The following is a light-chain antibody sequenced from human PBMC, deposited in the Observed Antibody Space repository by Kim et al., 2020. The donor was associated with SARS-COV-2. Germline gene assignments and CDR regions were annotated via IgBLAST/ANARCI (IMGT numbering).Light chain of an antibody. CDR1: SLRSYY. J-gene: IGLJ2*01. V-gene: IGLV3-19*01. CDR3: NSRDSSGNHVV. CDR2: GKN. Sequence: SSELTQDPAVSVALGQTVRITCQGDSLRSYYASWYQKKPGQAPVLVIYGKNNRHSGIPDRFSGSSSGNTASLTITGDQAEDEADYYCNSRDSSGNHVVFG.